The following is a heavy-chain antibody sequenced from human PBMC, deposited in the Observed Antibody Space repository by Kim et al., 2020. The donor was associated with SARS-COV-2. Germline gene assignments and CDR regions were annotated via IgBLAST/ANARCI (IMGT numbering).Heavy chain of an antibody. CDR3: AAGVTTNYGMDV. J-gene: IGHJ6*02. Sequence: GGSLRLSCAASGFTFSSYDMHWVRQATGKGLEWVSAIGTAGDTYYPGSVKGRFTISRENAKNSLYLQMNSLRAGDTAVYYCAAGVTTNYGMDVWGQGTTVTVSS. D-gene: IGHD4-4*01. CDR2: IGTAGDT. CDR1: GFTFSSYD. V-gene: IGHV3-13*04.